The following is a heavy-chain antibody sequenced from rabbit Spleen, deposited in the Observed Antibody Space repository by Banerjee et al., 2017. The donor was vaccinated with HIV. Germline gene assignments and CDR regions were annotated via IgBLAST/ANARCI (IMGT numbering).Heavy chain of an antibody. CDR1: EFSFSFTYY. V-gene: IGHV1S45*01. J-gene: IGHJ4*01. CDR2: INAATGRP. CDR3: ARDLAGAIGWNFYL. D-gene: IGHD4-1*01. Sequence: QQQLEESGGGLVKPEGSLTLTCTASEFSFSFTYYICWVRQAPGKGLEWIACINAATGRPVYATWAKGRFAISRTSSTTVTLQMTSLTAADTATYFCARDLAGAIGWNFYLWGPGTLVTVS.